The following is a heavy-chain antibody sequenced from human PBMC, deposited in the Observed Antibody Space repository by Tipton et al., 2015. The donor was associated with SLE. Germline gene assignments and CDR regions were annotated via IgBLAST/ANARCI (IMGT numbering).Heavy chain of an antibody. CDR1: GASISSGSYY. J-gene: IGHJ4*02. V-gene: IGHV4-61*09. Sequence: QSLRLSCTVSGASISSGSYYWSWIRQPAGKGLEWIVHIYTSGSTNYNPSPKSRVTISVDTSKNQFSLKLSSVTAVDTAVYYCARLLGATIRDWGQGTLVTVSS. D-gene: IGHD5-12*01. CDR3: ARLLGATIRD. CDR2: IYTSGST.